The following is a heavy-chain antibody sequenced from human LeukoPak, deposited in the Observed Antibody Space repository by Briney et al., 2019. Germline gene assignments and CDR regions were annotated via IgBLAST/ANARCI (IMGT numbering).Heavy chain of an antibody. D-gene: IGHD6-19*01. CDR3: ARDLSGWYFFGWFDP. J-gene: IGHJ5*02. CDR1: GFTFSSYA. V-gene: IGHV3-30-3*01. Sequence: AGGSLRLSCAASGFTFSSYAMHWVRQAPGKGPEWVAVISYDGSNKYYADSVKGRFTISRDNSKNTLYLQMNSLRAEDTAVYYCARDLSGWYFFGWFDPWGQGTLVTVSS. CDR2: ISYDGSNK.